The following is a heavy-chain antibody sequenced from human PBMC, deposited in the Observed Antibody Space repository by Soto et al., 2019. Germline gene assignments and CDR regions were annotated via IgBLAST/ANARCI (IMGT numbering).Heavy chain of an antibody. V-gene: IGHV1-18*01. D-gene: IGHD6-19*01. CDR3: ARDDSSGWYSTGFDY. CDR2: ISAYNGNT. Sequence: ASGKVSCKASGYTLTSYGISLVRQAPGQGLEWMGWISAYNGNTNYAQKLQGRVTMTTDTSTSTAYMELRSLRSDDTAVYYCARDDSSGWYSTGFDYWGQGTLVTVSS. J-gene: IGHJ4*02. CDR1: GYTLTSYG.